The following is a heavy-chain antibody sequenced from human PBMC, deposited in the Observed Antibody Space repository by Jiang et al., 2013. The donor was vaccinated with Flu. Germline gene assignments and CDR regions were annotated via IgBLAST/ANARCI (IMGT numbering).Heavy chain of an antibody. CDR3: TRDDGIAVADAPLTDY. CDR2: IRSKAYGGTT. D-gene: IGHD6-19*01. Sequence: ESGGGLVKPGRSLRLSCTASGFTFGDYAMSWFRQAPGKGLEWVGFIRSKAYGGTTEYAAPVKGRFTISRDDSKSIAYLQMNSLKTEDTAVYYCTRDDGIAVADAPLTDYWGQGTLVTVSS. CDR1: GFTFGDYA. J-gene: IGHJ4*02. V-gene: IGHV3-49*05.